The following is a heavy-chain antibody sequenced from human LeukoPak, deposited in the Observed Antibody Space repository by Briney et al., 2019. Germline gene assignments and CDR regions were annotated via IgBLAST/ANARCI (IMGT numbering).Heavy chain of an antibody. Sequence: GGSLRLSCAASGFTFSDYYMSWIRQAPGKGLEWVSAISGSGGSTYYADSVKGRFTISRDNSKNTLYLQMNSLRAEDTAVYYCATDIINPADYGDAGRDNYWGQGTLVTVSS. J-gene: IGHJ4*02. D-gene: IGHD4-17*01. V-gene: IGHV3-23*01. CDR3: ATDIINPADYGDAGRDNY. CDR1: GFTFSDYY. CDR2: ISGSGGST.